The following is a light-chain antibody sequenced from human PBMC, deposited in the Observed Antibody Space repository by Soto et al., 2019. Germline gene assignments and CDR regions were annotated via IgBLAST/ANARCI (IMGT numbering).Light chain of an antibody. CDR3: CSYVGSDTYVI. CDR2: EGR. CDR1: KSDIGVYDF. J-gene: IGLJ2*01. V-gene: IGLV2-23*01. Sequence: QSALTQPPSASGSPGQSVTISCTGTKSDIGVYDFVSWYQHHPGKAPRLIIYEGRKRPSGVSNRFSGSKSGNTASLTISGLQAEDEAHYYCCSYVGSDTYVIFGGGTKVTVL.